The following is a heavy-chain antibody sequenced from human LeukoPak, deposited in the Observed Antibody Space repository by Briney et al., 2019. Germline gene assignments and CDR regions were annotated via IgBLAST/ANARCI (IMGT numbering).Heavy chain of an antibody. D-gene: IGHD4-17*01. Sequence: ASVKVSCKASGYTFTSYGISWVRQAPGQGLEWMGWISAYNGNTNYAQKLQGRVTMTTDTSTSTAYMELRSLRSDDTAVYYCARDRPHDYGDYWSPGGYFDLWGRGTLVTVSS. CDR3: ARDRPHDYGDYWSPGGYFDL. CDR2: ISAYNGNT. CDR1: GYTFTSYG. V-gene: IGHV1-18*01. J-gene: IGHJ2*01.